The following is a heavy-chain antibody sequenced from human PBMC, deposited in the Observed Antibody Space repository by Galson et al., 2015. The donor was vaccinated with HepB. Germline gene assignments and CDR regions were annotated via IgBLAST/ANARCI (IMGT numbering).Heavy chain of an antibody. D-gene: IGHD3-22*01. Sequence: QSGAEVKKPGESLKISCKGSGYSFTSYWIGWVRQVPGKGLEWMGIIYPGASDTRYSPSFQGQVTISADKSISTAYLQRSSLKASDTAMYYCARPPDYYDSSGYDYYFDYWGQGTLVTVSS. CDR1: GYSFTSYW. J-gene: IGHJ4*02. CDR2: IYPGASDT. V-gene: IGHV5-51*03. CDR3: ARPPDYYDSSGYDYYFDY.